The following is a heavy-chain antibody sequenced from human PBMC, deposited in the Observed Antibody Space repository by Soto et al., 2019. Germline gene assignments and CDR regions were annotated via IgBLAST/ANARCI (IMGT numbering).Heavy chain of an antibody. J-gene: IGHJ4*02. CDR2: IIPIFGTA. CDR1: GGTFSSYA. Sequence: GASVKVSCKASGGTFSSYAISWVRQAPGQGLEWMGGIIPIFGTANYAQKFQGRVTITADESTSTAYVELSSLRSEDTAVYYCARGLYGGKIGFSYWGQGTLVTVSS. V-gene: IGHV1-69*13. D-gene: IGHD4-17*01. CDR3: ARGLYGGKIGFSY.